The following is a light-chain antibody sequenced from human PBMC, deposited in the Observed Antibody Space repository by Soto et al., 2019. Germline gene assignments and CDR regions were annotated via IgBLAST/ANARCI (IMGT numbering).Light chain of an antibody. CDR1: QSVSSN. CDR2: GAS. J-gene: IGKJ1*01. V-gene: IGKV3-15*01. CDR3: QQYNIWPSRT. Sequence: EIVMTQSPATLSVSPGERATVSCRASQSVSSNLAWYQQKPGQAPRLLIYGASTRATGIPARFSGSGSGTEFTLTISSLQSEDFAVYYCQQYNIWPSRTVGQGTKVDSK.